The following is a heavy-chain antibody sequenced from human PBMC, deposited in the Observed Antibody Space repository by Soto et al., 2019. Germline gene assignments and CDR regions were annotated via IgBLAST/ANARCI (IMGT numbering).Heavy chain of an antibody. V-gene: IGHV5-51*01. CDR3: ARLLLPSQREEGSSWPFHAFDI. J-gene: IGHJ3*02. CDR1: GYSFTSYW. CDR2: IYPGDSDT. D-gene: IGHD6-13*01. Sequence: GESLKISCKGSGYSFTSYWIGWVRQMPGKGLEWMGIIYPGDSDTRYSPSFQGQVTISADKSISTAYLQWSSLKASDTAMYYCARLLLPSQREEGSSWPFHAFDIWGQGTMVTVSS.